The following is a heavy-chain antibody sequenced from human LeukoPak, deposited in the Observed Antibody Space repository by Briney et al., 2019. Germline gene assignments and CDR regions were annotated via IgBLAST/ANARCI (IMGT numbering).Heavy chain of an antibody. D-gene: IGHD1-26*01. CDR3: AIIDLSSGFDY. V-gene: IGHV1-18*01. Sequence: ASVKVSCKTSGYTFTTYGIDWVRQAPGQGLEWMGWISAYNGDTNYEQHFQGTFALTTDKSTSTAHMELRSLKSDDTAIYYCAIIDLSSGFDYWGQGTLVTVSS. J-gene: IGHJ4*02. CDR1: GYTFTTYG. CDR2: ISAYNGDT.